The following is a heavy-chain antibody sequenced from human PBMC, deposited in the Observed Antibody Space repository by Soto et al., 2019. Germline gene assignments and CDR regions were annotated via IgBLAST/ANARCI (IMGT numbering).Heavy chain of an antibody. Sequence: SETLSLTCTVSGGAISSYYWGWIRQPPGKGLEWIGYIYYSGSTRYNPSLKSRVTMSVDMSKSQFSLNLTSVTAADTAIYYCARAATYNYGPDLWGTGTLVTVSS. J-gene: IGHJ5*02. V-gene: IGHV4-59*12. CDR3: ARAATYNYGPDL. CDR1: GGAISSYY. CDR2: IYYSGST. D-gene: IGHD5-18*01.